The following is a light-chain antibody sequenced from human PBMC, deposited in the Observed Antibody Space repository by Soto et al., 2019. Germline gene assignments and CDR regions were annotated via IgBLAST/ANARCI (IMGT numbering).Light chain of an antibody. CDR2: EVS. J-gene: IGLJ3*02. CDR3: NSYTRSSTWV. V-gene: IGLV2-14*01. Sequence: QSALTQPASVSGSPGQSITISCTGTSSDVGAYNYVSWYQQHPGKAPKLMIYEVSNRLSGVSNRFSGSKSANTASLTISGIQAEDEADYYCNSYTRSSTWVFGGGTKLTVL. CDR1: SSDVGAYNY.